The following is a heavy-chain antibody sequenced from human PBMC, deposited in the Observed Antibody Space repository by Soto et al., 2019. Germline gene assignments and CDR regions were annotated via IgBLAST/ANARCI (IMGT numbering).Heavy chain of an antibody. CDR3: ARGSGIDWFDP. Sequence: GGSLRLSCAASGFTVSSNYMSWVHQAPGKGLEWVSVIYSGGSTYYADSVKGRFTISRDNSKNTLYLQMNSLRAEDTAVYYCARGSGIDWFDPWGQGTLVTVSS. CDR1: GFTVSSNY. CDR2: IYSGGST. J-gene: IGHJ5*02. D-gene: IGHD2-15*01. V-gene: IGHV3-66*01.